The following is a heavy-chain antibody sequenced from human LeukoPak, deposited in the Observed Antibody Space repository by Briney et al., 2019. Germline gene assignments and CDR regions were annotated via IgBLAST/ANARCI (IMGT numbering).Heavy chain of an antibody. J-gene: IGHJ4*02. D-gene: IGHD6-13*01. CDR1: GFTFSTYN. Sequence: GGSLRLSCEASGFTFSTYNMNWVRQAPGKRLEWVSSITSTSSYVFYADSVKGRFTISRDNAKNSLYLQMNSLRAEDTAVYYCARDPGYSSSFDYWGQGTLVTVSS. CDR3: ARDPGYSSSFDY. CDR2: ITSTSSYV. V-gene: IGHV3-21*01.